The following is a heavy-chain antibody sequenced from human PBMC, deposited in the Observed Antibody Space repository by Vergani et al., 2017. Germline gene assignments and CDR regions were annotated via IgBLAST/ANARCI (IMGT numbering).Heavy chain of an antibody. J-gene: IGHJ1*01. CDR2: IYYSGST. CDR3: ARGVINWGGRRDLGYFQH. CDR1: GGSISSSSYY. D-gene: IGHD7-27*01. Sequence: QLQLPESGPGLVKPSETLSLTCTVSGGSISSSSYYWGWIRQPPGNGLEWIGSIYYSGSTYYNPSLKSRVTISVDTSKNQFSLKLSSVTAADTAVYYCARGVINWGGRRDLGYFQHWGQGTLVTVSS. V-gene: IGHV4-39*01.